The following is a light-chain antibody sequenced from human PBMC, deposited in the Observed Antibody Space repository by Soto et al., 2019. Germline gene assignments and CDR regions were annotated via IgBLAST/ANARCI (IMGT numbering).Light chain of an antibody. CDR3: QQYYRTPPT. V-gene: IGKV4-1*01. CDR1: QSVLDISNNKNY. Sequence: DLVMTQSPDSLAVSLGERATINCKSSQSVLDISNNKNYLAWYQQKPRQPPKLLIYWASARESGVPDRFSGSGSGTDFTLTISSLQAEDVAVYYCQQYYRTPPTFGQGTKLEIK. J-gene: IGKJ2*01. CDR2: WAS.